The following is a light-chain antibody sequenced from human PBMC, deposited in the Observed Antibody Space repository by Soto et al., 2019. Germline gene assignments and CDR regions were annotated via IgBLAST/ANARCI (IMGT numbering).Light chain of an antibody. CDR2: DAS. CDR3: QHYNSYSEA. J-gene: IGKJ1*01. V-gene: IGKV1-5*01. Sequence: IQMTQSPSTLSASVGDRVTITCRATQSISTWLAWYQQKPGKAPKLLIYDASTLESGVPSRFSGSGSETHFTLTISSLQPEDFATYYCQHYNSYSEAFGQGTKVDIK. CDR1: QSISTW.